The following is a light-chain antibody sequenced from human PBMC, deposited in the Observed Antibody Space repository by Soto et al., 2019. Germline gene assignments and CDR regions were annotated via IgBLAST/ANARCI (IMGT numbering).Light chain of an antibody. J-gene: IGKJ5*01. Sequence: ETVMTPSPVALSVSVGERANLSCRARQNVRKNLAWYQQKPGQAHRLLIYGASTRATGIPARFSGDGSGTECTLTIDSLQSEEFVVYYGLKYDGWPLTFGQGTRLDIK. CDR1: QNVRKN. CDR3: LKYDGWPLT. CDR2: GAS. V-gene: IGKV3-15*01.